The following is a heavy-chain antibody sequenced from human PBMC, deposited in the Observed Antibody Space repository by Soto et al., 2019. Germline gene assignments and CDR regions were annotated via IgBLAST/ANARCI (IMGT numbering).Heavy chain of an antibody. Sequence: VASVKVSCKASGYTFTSYAMHWVRQAPGQRLEWMGWINAGNGNTKYSQKFQGRVTITRDTSASTAYMELSSLRSEDTAVYYCARDFSSGYYDARDLGYWGQGTLVTVSS. CDR2: INAGNGNT. CDR1: GYTFTSYA. V-gene: IGHV1-3*01. J-gene: IGHJ4*02. D-gene: IGHD3-22*01. CDR3: ARDFSSGYYDARDLGY.